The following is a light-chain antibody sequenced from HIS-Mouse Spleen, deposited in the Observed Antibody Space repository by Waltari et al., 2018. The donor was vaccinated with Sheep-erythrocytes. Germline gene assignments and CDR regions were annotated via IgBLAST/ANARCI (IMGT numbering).Light chain of an antibody. Sequence: QSALTQPRSVSGYPGQSVTISCTGTSSDVGGYNYVSWYPPHPGKAPKLMIYDVSKRPSGVPDRFSGSKSGNTASLTISGLQAEDEADYYCCSYAGSYNHVFATGTKVTVL. CDR3: CSYAGSYNHV. V-gene: IGLV2-11*01. CDR2: DVS. J-gene: IGLJ1*01. CDR1: SSDVGGYNY.